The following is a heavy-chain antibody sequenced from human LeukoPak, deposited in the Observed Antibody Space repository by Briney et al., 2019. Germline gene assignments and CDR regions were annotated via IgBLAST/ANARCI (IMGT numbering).Heavy chain of an antibody. D-gene: IGHD3-22*01. CDR2: INPNSGGT. V-gene: IGHV1-2*02. J-gene: IGHJ4*02. CDR1: GYTFTSYG. Sequence: VASVKVSCKASGYTFTSYGISWVRQAPGQGLEWMGWINPNSGGTNYAQKFQGRVTMTRDTSISTAYMELSRLRSDDTAVYYCARERIPDYYDSSGPPDYWGQGTLVTVSS. CDR3: ARERIPDYYDSSGPPDY.